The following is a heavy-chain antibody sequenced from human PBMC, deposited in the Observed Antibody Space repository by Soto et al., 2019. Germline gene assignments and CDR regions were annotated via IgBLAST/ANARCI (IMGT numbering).Heavy chain of an antibody. D-gene: IGHD6-19*01. Sequence: QVQLVESGGGVVQPGRSLRLSCAASGFTFSSYGMHWVRQAPGKGLEWVAVIWYDGSNKYYADSVKGRFTISRDNSKNTLYLQRNSVRAEDTAVYYCARAPRNIAVAGTGFDYWGQGTLVTVSS. CDR2: IWYDGSNK. CDR3: ARAPRNIAVAGTGFDY. CDR1: GFTFSSYG. V-gene: IGHV3-33*01. J-gene: IGHJ4*02.